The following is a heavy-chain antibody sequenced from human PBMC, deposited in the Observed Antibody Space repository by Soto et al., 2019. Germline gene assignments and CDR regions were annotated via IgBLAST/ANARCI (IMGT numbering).Heavy chain of an antibody. CDR1: GFSLSTSGVG. D-gene: IGHD5-12*01. CDR2: IYWDDDK. V-gene: IGHV2-5*02. CDR3: AHRGVATPTFDY. Sequence: QITLKESGPTLVKPTQNLTLTCTFSGFSLSTSGVGVGWIRQPPGKALEWLALIYWDDDKRYSPSLKTRLTITKDPSKNQVVLTMTNLDPVDTATYYCAHRGVATPTFDYWGQGALVTVSS. J-gene: IGHJ4*02.